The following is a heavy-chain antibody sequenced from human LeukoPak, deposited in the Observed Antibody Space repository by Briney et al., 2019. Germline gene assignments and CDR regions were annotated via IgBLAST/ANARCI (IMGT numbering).Heavy chain of an antibody. D-gene: IGHD3-10*01. CDR2: ISGSGGST. J-gene: IGHJ4*02. CDR3: AKDMVRGVTLPYYFDH. V-gene: IGHV3-23*01. Sequence: GGSLRLSCAASGFTFSSYAMSWVRQAPGKGLEWVSAISGSGGSTYYADSVKGRFTISRDNSKNTLYLQMNSLRAEDTAVYYCAKDMVRGVTLPYYFDHWGQGTLVTVSS. CDR1: GFTFSSYA.